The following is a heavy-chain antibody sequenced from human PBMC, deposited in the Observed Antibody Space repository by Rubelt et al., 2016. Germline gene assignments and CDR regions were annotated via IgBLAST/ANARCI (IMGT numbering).Heavy chain of an antibody. CDR1: GFTFSSYA. Sequence: VQLVESGGGLVKPGGSLRLSCAASGFTFSSYAMSWVRQAPGKGPEWVSGVSGGGATYYADSVKGRFTISRDNSKNTLYLEMNSLRAEDTAVYPCTRGSGTAEWNFDLWGRGTVVSVSS. CDR3: TRGSGTAEWNFDL. V-gene: IGHV3-23*04. J-gene: IGHJ2*01. D-gene: IGHD1-7*01. CDR2: VSGGGAT.